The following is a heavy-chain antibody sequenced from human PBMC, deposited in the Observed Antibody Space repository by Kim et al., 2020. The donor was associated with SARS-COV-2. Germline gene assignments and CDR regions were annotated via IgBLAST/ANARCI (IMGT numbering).Heavy chain of an antibody. CDR2: ITYDGSNK. V-gene: IGHV3-30-3*01. CDR3: ARDRNYYDSSGYYYPRYSYYYGMDV. CDR1: GFTFSSYA. D-gene: IGHD3-22*01. Sequence: GGSLRLSCAASGFTFSSYAMHWVRQAPGKGLEWVSIITYDGSNKYYADSVKGRFTISRDNSKNTLYLQMNSLRAEDTAVYYCARDRNYYDSSGYYYPRYSYYYGMDVWGQGTTVTVSS. J-gene: IGHJ6*02.